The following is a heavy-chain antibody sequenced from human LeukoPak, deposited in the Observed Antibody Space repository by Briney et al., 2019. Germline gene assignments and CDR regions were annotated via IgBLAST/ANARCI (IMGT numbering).Heavy chain of an antibody. CDR1: GYFISSGYY. CDR2: ISYDGSNK. V-gene: IGHV3-30*18. CDR3: AKDFWYSSGWPEKGAFDI. J-gene: IGHJ3*02. D-gene: IGHD6-19*01. Sequence: LSFTCAVSGYFISSGYYWGWIRQPPGKGLEWVAVISYDGSNKYYADSVKGRFTLSRDNSKNTLYLQMNSLRAEDTAVYYCAKDFWYSSGWPEKGAFDIWGQGTMVTVSS.